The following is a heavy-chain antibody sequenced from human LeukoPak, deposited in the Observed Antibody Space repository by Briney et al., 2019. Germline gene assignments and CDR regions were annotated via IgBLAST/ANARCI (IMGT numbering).Heavy chain of an antibody. J-gene: IGHJ5*02. Sequence: GGSLRLSCAASRFTFSDLYMSCRRQAPGKGLEWLSYISPSTTHTSYADSVKGRFTISRDNAKNLLYLQMNSLRAEDTAVYYCARGGHGPADQWGQGTLVTVSS. V-gene: IGHV3-11*05. CDR3: ARGGHGPADQ. CDR2: ISPSTTHT. CDR1: RFTFSDLY.